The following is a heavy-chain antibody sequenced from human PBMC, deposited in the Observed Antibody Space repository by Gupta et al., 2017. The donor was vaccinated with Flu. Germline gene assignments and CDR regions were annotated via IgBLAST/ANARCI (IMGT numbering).Heavy chain of an antibody. CDR3: ARGRPTPGIAAADTRGWFDP. J-gene: IGHJ5*02. CDR2: INHSGST. V-gene: IGHV4-34*01. Sequence: QVQLQQWGAGLLKPSETLSLTCAVYGGSFSGYYWSWIRQPPGKGLEWIGEINHSGSTNYNPSLKSRVTISVDTSKNQFSLKLSSVTAADTAVYYCARGRPTPGIAAADTRGWFDPWGQGTLVTVSS. CDR1: GGSFSGYY. D-gene: IGHD6-13*01.